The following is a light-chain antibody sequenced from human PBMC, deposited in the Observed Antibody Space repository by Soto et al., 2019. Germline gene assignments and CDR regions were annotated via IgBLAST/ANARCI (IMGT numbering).Light chain of an antibody. J-gene: IGKJ1*01. Sequence: DIQMTQSPSTLSASVRDRVTITCGASQSISSYLAWYQQKPGKAPKLLIYDASSLQSGVPSRFSGSGSGTEFTLTISRLQPDDFATYYCQQYNSYSPRTFGQGTKVEIK. CDR1: QSISSY. CDR2: DAS. CDR3: QQYNSYSPRT. V-gene: IGKV1-5*01.